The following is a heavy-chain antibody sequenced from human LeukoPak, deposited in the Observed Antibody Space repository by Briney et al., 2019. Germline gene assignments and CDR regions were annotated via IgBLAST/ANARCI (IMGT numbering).Heavy chain of an antibody. CDR2: IKQDGSEK. J-gene: IGHJ4*02. CDR1: GFTFSSYW. V-gene: IGHV3-7*03. Sequence: GGSLRLSCAASGFTFSSYWMSWVRQAPGKGLEWVANIKQDGSEKYYVDSVKGRFTISRDNSKNTLYLQMNSLRAEDTAVYYCAKDIPYYYGSGSCFDYWGQGTLVTVSS. D-gene: IGHD3-10*01. CDR3: AKDIPYYYGSGSCFDY.